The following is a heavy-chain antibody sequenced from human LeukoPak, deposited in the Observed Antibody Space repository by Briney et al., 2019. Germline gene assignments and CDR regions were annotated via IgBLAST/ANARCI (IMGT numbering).Heavy chain of an antibody. Sequence: GRSLRLSCAASGSTFSSYGMHWVRQAPGKGLEWVAVISYDGSNKYYADSVKGRFTISRDNSKNTLYLQMNSLRAEDTAVYYCAKDLWREQLYYYYGMDVWGQGTTVTVSS. CDR3: AKDLWREQLYYYYGMDV. J-gene: IGHJ6*02. CDR2: ISYDGSNK. V-gene: IGHV3-30*18. CDR1: GSTFSSYG. D-gene: IGHD1-26*01.